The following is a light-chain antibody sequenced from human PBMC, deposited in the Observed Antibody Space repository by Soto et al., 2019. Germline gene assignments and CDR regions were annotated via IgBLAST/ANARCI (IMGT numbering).Light chain of an antibody. CDR2: YAS. CDR3: QQRSNWPPFT. CDR1: QSVSNY. Sequence: DSVLTQSPATLSLSPGERATLSCRASQSVSNYLAWYQQKPGQAPRLLIYYASNRATDIPARFSGSGSGTDFTLTISSLEPEDFAVYYCQQRSNWPPFTFGQGTRLEIK. V-gene: IGKV3-11*01. J-gene: IGKJ5*01.